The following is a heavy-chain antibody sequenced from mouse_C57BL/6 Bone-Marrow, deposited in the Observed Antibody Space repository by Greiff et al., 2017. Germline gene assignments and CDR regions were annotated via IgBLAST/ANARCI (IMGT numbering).Heavy chain of an antibody. CDR3: ARGGGLGGFAY. D-gene: IGHD2-4*01. Sequence: QVQLKQPGAELVKPGASVKLSCKASGYTFTSYWMHWVKQRPGQGLEWIGMIHPNSGSTNYNEKFKSKATLTVDKSSSTAYMQLSSLTSEDSAVYDCARGGGLGGFAYWGQGTLVTVSA. CDR1: GYTFTSYW. CDR2: IHPNSGST. V-gene: IGHV1-64*01. J-gene: IGHJ3*01.